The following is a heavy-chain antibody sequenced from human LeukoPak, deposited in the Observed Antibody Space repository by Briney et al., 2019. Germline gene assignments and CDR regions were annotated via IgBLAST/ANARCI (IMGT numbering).Heavy chain of an antibody. D-gene: IGHD6-19*01. V-gene: IGHV1-46*01. CDR2: INPSGGST. J-gene: IGHJ4*02. CDR1: GYAFTSYY. CDR3: ARDRRLDGIAVAGRFDY. Sequence: ASVKVSCKSSGYAFTSYYMHWVRQAPGQGLEWMGIINPSGGSTSYAQKFQGRVTMTRDTSTGTVYMELSSLRSEDTAVYYCARDRRLDGIAVAGRFDYWGQGTLVTVSS.